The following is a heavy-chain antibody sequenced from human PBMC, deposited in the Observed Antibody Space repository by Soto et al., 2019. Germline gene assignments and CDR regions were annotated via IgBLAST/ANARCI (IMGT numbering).Heavy chain of an antibody. Sequence: PGGSLRLSCAASGFTFSSHAMTWVRQAPGEGLEWVSAVSRSGDDTYYTDSVKGRFTISRDNSKNTLYLQMSNLRAEDTAVYYCARSLGYGWFDPWGLGALVTVSS. CDR2: VSRSGDDT. CDR1: GFTFSSHA. CDR3: ARSLGYGWFDP. V-gene: IGHV3-23*01. D-gene: IGHD3-16*01. J-gene: IGHJ5*02.